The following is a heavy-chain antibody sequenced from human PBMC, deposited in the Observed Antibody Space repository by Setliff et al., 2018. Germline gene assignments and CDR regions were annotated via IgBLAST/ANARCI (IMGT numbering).Heavy chain of an antibody. CDR3: AQKHQRASWAFDP. J-gene: IGHJ5*02. CDR2: IFPADADT. D-gene: IGHD2-2*01. CDR1: RDSFTNYW. V-gene: IGHV5-51*01. Sequence: GESLKISCKESRDSFTNYWIIWVRQVPGKGLEWMGMIFPADADTRYNPSFKGQVTMSLDRSITTAYLQWDSLKASDTAIYYCAQKHQRASWAFDPWGRGTLGTVSS.